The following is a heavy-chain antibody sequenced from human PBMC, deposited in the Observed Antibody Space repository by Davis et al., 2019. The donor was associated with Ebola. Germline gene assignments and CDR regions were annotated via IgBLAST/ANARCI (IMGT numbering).Heavy chain of an antibody. CDR2: INQSGST. CDR3: ARGGGVVGANGDS. Sequence: SGPTLVKPTQTLTLTCTFSGFSLKTSGMRVSWIRQPPGKGLEWIGEINQSGSTNYNPSLKSRVTISVDTSKNQFSLKLNSVTAADTAVYYCARGGGVVGANGDSWGQGTLVTVSS. V-gene: IGHV4-4*02. J-gene: IGHJ4*02. D-gene: IGHD1-26*01. CDR1: GFSLKTSGMR.